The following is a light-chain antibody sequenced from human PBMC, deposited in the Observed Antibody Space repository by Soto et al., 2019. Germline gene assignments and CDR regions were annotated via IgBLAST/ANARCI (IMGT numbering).Light chain of an antibody. J-gene: IGKJ1*01. V-gene: IGKV3-15*01. CDR2: GAS. Sequence: EIVMTQSPATLSVSPGDRATLSCRASQSVSNNLAWYQQKPGQAPRLLIYGASTRATGIPARFSGSGSETEFTLTISSLQSEDFAVYYCQQHNNWPPWAFGQGTKVEIK. CDR1: QSVSNN. CDR3: QQHNNWPPWA.